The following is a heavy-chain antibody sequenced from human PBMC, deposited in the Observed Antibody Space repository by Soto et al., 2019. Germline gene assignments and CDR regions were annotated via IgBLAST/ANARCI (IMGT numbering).Heavy chain of an antibody. CDR1: GYTFTSCG. D-gene: IGHD6-13*01. V-gene: IGHV1-18*01. CDR3: AGPMMAAAGFYYGMDV. Sequence: ASVKVSCKASGYTFTSCGISWVRQAPGQGLEWMGWISAYNGNTNYAQKLQGRVTMTTDTSTRTAYMELRSLRSDDTAVYYCAGPMMAAAGFYYGMDVWGQGTTVTVSS. CDR2: ISAYNGNT. J-gene: IGHJ6*02.